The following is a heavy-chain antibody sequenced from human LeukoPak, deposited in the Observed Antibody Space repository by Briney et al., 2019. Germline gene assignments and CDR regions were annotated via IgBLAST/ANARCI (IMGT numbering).Heavy chain of an antibody. V-gene: IGHV4-59*08. Sequence: SETLSLTCTVSGGSISSYYWSWIRQPPGKGLEWIGYIYYSGSTNYNPSLKSRVTISVDTSKNQFSLKLSSVTAADTAVYYCARGRGAPFDYWGQGTLVTVSS. CDR2: IYYSGST. CDR3: ARGRGAPFDY. J-gene: IGHJ4*02. CDR1: GGSISSYY. D-gene: IGHD3-10*01.